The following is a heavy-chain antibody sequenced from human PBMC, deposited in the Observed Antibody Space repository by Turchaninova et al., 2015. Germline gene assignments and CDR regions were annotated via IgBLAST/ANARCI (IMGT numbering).Heavy chain of an antibody. Sequence: QVQLQQWGAGLLKPSETLSLTCAVYGGSFSGSYWSWIRQPPGKGLEWIGEINHSGSTNYNPSLQSRVPISVDTSKNQFSLKRSAVTAAGTAVYDCARGGGTTKRYFDYWGQGTLVTVSS. CDR1: GGSFSGSY. V-gene: IGHV4-34*01. D-gene: IGHD1-7*01. CDR2: INHSGST. J-gene: IGHJ4*02. CDR3: ARGGGTTKRYFDY.